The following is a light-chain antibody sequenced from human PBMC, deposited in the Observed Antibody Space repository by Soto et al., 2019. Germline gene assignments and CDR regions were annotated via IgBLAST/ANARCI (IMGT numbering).Light chain of an antibody. J-gene: IGLJ2*01. CDR2: DNN. CDR3: GAWYSRLTVFL. V-gene: IGLV1-51*01. Sequence: QSVLTQPPSVSAAPGQKVTVSCSGRSSNIENNPVSWYQQLPGTAPNLLIYDNNSRPSGIPDRFSGSKSVTSATLGITGLQTGDKAEYYCGAWYSRLTVFLFGGGTLLTVL. CDR1: SSNIENNP.